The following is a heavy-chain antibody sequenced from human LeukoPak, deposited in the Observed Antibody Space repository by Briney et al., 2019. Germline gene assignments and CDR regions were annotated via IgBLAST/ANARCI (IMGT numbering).Heavy chain of an antibody. J-gene: IGHJ4*02. Sequence: ASVKVSCKXSGYTFTSYGISWVRQAPGQGLEWMGWISAYNGNTNYAQKLQGRVTMTTDTSTSTAYMELRSLRSDDTAVYYCARDPPLERWFGEFQHYFDYWGQGTLVTVSS. CDR2: ISAYNGNT. CDR1: GYTFTSYG. D-gene: IGHD3-10*01. V-gene: IGHV1-18*01. CDR3: ARDPPLERWFGEFQHYFDY.